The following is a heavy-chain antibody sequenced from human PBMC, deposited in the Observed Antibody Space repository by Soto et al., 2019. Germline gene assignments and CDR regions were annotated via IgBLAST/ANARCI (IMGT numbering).Heavy chain of an antibody. CDR1: GVTCSSYW. J-gene: IGHJ4*02. CDR3: ARAPLSYWTLDY. CDR2: IKQDGNEK. D-gene: IGHD1-26*01. V-gene: IGHV3-7*04. Sequence: GGSLRLSCAASGVTCSSYWMSWVRQAQGKGLEWVANIKQDGNEKYYVDSVKGRFTISRDNAKNSLYLQMNSLRAEDTAVYYCARAPLSYWTLDYWGQGTLVTVSS.